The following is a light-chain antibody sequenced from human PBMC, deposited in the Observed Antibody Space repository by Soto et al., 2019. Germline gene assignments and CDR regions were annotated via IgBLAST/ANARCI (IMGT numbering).Light chain of an antibody. V-gene: IGLV3-21*02. Sequence: SYALTQPPSVSVSPGQTASITCGGDNIGTKSVHWYQQRPGQAPVLVVYDDKKRPSGIPERFSGSNSGNTATLTISRVETGDEDEYYCQVCERFSDHNFVFGDGTKVTV. CDR1: NIGTKS. CDR3: QVCERFSDHNFV. CDR2: DDK. J-gene: IGLJ1*01.